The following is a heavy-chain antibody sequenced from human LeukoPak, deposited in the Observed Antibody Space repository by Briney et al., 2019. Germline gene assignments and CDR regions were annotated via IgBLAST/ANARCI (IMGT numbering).Heavy chain of an antibody. CDR1: GFTFSSYW. J-gene: IGHJ4*02. D-gene: IGHD2-15*01. Sequence: PGGSLRLSCAASGFTFSSYWMSWVRQAPGKGLEWVANIKQDGSEKYYVDSVKGRFTISRDNAKNSLYLQMNSLRAEDTAVYYCARDPQGPSSSYYVLFDYWGQGTLVTVSS. CDR2: IKQDGSEK. CDR3: ARDPQGPSSSYYVLFDY. V-gene: IGHV3-7*01.